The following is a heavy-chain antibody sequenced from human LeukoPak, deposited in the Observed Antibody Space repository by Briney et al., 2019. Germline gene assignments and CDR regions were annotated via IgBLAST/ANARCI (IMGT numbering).Heavy chain of an antibody. V-gene: IGHV3-74*01. CDR1: GFTFSIYA. D-gene: IGHD3-10*01. CDR3: VRGGSFYTTGSYYYFDN. CDR2: IKNDGSTT. Sequence: GGSLRLSCAASGFTFSIYAMTWVRQAPGKGLVWVSYIKNDGSTTNYADSVKGRFTISRDNAKNTLYLQMKRLRAEDTAVYYCVRGGSFYTTGSYYYFDNWGQGALVTVSS. J-gene: IGHJ4*02.